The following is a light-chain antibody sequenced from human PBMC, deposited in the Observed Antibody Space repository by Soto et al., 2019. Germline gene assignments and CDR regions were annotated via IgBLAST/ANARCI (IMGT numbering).Light chain of an antibody. J-gene: IGKJ1*01. V-gene: IGKV1-5*01. CDR3: QQYSTFWT. CDR2: DVS. Sequence: DIHMTQSPSTLSASVGDRVTVTCRASQGISASLAWFQQRPGKAPKLLIYDVSSLESGVPSRFSGSGSGTEFTLTISSLQPDDFATYYCQQYSTFWTFGQGTKVEI. CDR1: QGISAS.